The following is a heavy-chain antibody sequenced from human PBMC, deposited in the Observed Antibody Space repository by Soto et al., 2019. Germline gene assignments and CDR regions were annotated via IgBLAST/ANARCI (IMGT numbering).Heavy chain of an antibody. CDR2: INTDGSIT. V-gene: IGHV3-74*01. CDR1: GFTFSSYW. D-gene: IGHD2-15*01. Sequence: GGSLRLSCGASGFTFSSYWMHWVRQAPGKGLVWVSRINTDGSITTYADSVRGRFTISRENSKNTLCLQMSSLRAEDAAVYYCAKDLVGSNADYYDYWGQGTLVTVSS. J-gene: IGHJ4*02. CDR3: AKDLVGSNADYYDY.